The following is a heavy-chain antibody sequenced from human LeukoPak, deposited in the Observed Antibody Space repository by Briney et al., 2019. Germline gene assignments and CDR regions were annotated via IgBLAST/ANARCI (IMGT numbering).Heavy chain of an antibody. CDR3: ARDSYYYDSSGYYPLDY. J-gene: IGHJ4*02. V-gene: IGHV3-48*03. CDR1: GFTFSSYE. D-gene: IGHD3-22*01. Sequence: GGSLRLSCAASGFTFSSYEMNWVRQAPGKGLEWVSYISSSGSTIYYADSVKGRFTISRDNAKNSLYLQMNSLRAEDTAVYYCARDSYYYDSSGYYPLDYWGQGTLDTVSS. CDR2: ISSSGSTI.